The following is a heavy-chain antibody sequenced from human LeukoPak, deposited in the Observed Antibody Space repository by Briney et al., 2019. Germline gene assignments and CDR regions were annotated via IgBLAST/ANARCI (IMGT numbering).Heavy chain of an antibody. J-gene: IGHJ6*02. CDR3: ARSWYGMDV. CDR1: GYTFTASY. CDR2: INPSNGDT. D-gene: IGHD1-14*01. Sequence: GASVKVSFKASGYTFTASYMQWARQAPGQGLEWMGRINPSNGDTEYEQKFQGRVTMTRDTPISTVYMELSRLTSDDTAVYYCARSWYGMDVWGQGTTVTVSS. V-gene: IGHV1-2*06.